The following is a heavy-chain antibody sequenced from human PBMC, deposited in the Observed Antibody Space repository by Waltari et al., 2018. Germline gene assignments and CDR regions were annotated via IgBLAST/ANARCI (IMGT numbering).Heavy chain of an antibody. V-gene: IGHV3-48*01. CDR2: ISSSSSTI. J-gene: IGHJ4*02. Sequence: EVQLVESGGGLVQPGGSLRLSCAASGFTFRSYSMNWVRQAAGKGLEWVSYISSSSSTIYYADSVKGRFTISRDNAKNSLYLQMNSLRAEDTAVYYCARDNAGAAGTFDYWGQGTLVTVSS. D-gene: IGHD6-13*01. CDR3: ARDNAGAAGTFDY. CDR1: GFTFRSYS.